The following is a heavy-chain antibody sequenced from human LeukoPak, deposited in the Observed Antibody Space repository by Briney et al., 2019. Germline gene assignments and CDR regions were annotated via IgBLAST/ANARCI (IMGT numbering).Heavy chain of an antibody. CDR3: AKRGITIFGVTTNLPPQT. CDR2: ISGSGGNT. V-gene: IGHV3-23*01. J-gene: IGHJ5*02. CDR1: GFTFSSYA. D-gene: IGHD3-3*01. Sequence: GGSLRLSCAASGFTFSSYAMSWVRQAPGKGLEWVSEISGSGGNTYYADSVKGRFTISRDNSKNTLYLQMNSLRAEDTAVCYCAKRGITIFGVTTNLPPQTWGQGTLVTVSS.